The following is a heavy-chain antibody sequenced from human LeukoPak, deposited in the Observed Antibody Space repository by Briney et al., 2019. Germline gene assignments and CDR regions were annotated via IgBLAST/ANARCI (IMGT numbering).Heavy chain of an antibody. Sequence: ASVKVSCKASGYTFTSYGISWVRQAPGQGLEWMGWISAYNGNTNYAQKFQGRITMTRDTSISTAYMELSRLRSDDTAVYYCARELGRNAFDIWGQGTMVTVSS. CDR2: ISAYNGNT. CDR3: ARELGRNAFDI. D-gene: IGHD7-27*01. CDR1: GYTFTSYG. J-gene: IGHJ3*02. V-gene: IGHV1-18*01.